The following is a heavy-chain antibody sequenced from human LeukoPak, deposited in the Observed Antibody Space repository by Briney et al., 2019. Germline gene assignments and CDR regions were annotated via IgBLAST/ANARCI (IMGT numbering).Heavy chain of an antibody. V-gene: IGHV1-58*02. D-gene: IGHD3-9*01. CDR3: AAVRYFDSPFDY. Sequence: ASVKVSCKASGFTFTSSAMQWVRQARGQRLEWIGWIVVGSGNTNYAQKFQERVTITRDMSTSTAYMELSSLRSEDTAVYYCAAVRYFDSPFDYWGQGTLVTVSS. CDR2: IVVGSGNT. J-gene: IGHJ4*02. CDR1: GFTFTSSA.